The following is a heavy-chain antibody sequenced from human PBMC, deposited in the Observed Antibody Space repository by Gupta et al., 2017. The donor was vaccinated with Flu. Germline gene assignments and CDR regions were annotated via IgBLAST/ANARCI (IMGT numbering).Heavy chain of an antibody. CDR1: GGSIRSSSYY. J-gene: IGHJ4*02. Sequence: QLQLQESGPGLVKPSETLSLTCTVSGGSIRSSSYYWGWIRQPPGKGLEWIGSIYYSGSTYYNPSLKSRVTISVDTSKNQFSLKLSSVTAADTAVYYCARISAAGSGYFDYWGQGTLVTVSS. CDR2: IYYSGST. D-gene: IGHD6-13*01. CDR3: ARISAAGSGYFDY. V-gene: IGHV4-39*01.